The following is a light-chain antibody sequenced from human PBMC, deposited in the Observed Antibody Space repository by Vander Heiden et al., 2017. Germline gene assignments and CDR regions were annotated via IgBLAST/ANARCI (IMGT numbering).Light chain of an antibody. J-gene: IGKJ1*01. CDR2: AAS. Sequence: DIQMTQSPSSLSASVGDRVTITCRASQSISSYLNWYQQKPGKAPKLLIYAASSFLSGVPSRFSGSGSGTDFTLTIISLQPEDFATYYCRQSDSTPPAFGQGTKVEIK. V-gene: IGKV1-39*01. CDR3: RQSDSTPPA. CDR1: QSISSY.